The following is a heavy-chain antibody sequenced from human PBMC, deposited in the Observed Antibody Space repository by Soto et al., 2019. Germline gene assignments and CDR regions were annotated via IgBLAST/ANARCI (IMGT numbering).Heavy chain of an antibody. J-gene: IGHJ4*02. Sequence: PSETLSLTCTVAGRSISSSYWSWIRQPPGMGLEWIGFISSSGNTKYNPSLKRRVTLSVDTSKNQFSLKLSSVTAADTAMYYCASYHGTYYVYWGQGTLVTVS. CDR1: GRSISSSY. V-gene: IGHV4-59*01. CDR3: ASYHGTYYVY. D-gene: IGHD1-26*01. CDR2: ISSSGNT.